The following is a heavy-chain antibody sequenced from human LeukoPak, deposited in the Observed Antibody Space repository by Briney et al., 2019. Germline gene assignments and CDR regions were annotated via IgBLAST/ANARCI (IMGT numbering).Heavy chain of an antibody. CDR1: GFTFSRHN. CDR2: ISGDSTYI. Sequence: GGSLRLSCAGSGFTFSRHNMSWVRQAPGKGLEWISSISGDSTYIHYADSVKGRFTSSRDDAKNSLYLQMNSLRAEDTAAYYCARRTTSAFDIWGQGTMVTLSP. J-gene: IGHJ3*02. V-gene: IGHV3-21*01. CDR3: ARRTTSAFDI. D-gene: IGHD1-1*01.